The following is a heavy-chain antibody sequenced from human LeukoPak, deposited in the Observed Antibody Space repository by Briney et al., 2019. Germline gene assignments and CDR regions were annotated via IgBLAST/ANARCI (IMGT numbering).Heavy chain of an antibody. CDR1: GFTFSSYA. D-gene: IGHD3-10*01. J-gene: IGHJ4*02. CDR2: ISGSGGST. CDR3: AKDTDYYGSGRPD. V-gene: IGHV3-23*01. Sequence: GGSLRLSCAASGFTFSSYAMSWVRQAPGKGLEWVSAISGSGGSTYYADSVKGRFTISGDNSKNTLYLQMNSLRAEDTAVYYCAKDTDYYGSGRPDWGQGTLVTVSS.